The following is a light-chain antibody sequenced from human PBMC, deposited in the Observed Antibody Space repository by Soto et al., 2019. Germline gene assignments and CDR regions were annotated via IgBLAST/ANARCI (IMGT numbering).Light chain of an antibody. V-gene: IGKV3-20*01. J-gene: IGKJ1*01. CDR2: GAS. Sequence: EIVLTQSPGTLSLSPGERTTLSCRASQSVSSIFLAWYQPKPGQAPRLLIYGASSRATGIPDRFSGSGSGADFTLTISRLEPEDFAVYYCQQYGSSPPWTFGQGTKVEIK. CDR3: QQYGSSPPWT. CDR1: QSVSSIF.